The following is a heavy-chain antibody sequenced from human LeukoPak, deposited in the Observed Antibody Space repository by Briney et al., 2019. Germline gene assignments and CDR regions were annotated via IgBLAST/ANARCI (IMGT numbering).Heavy chain of an antibody. CDR3: ARGDGEYSSGLIDY. Sequence: SETLSLTCTVSGGSISSYYWSWIRQPPGKGLEWIGYIYYSGSTNYNPSLKSRVTISVDTSKNQFSLKLSSVTAADTAVYYCARGDGEYSSGLIDYWGQGTLVTVSS. CDR2: IYYSGST. CDR1: GGSISSYY. V-gene: IGHV4-59*01. J-gene: IGHJ4*02. D-gene: IGHD6-19*01.